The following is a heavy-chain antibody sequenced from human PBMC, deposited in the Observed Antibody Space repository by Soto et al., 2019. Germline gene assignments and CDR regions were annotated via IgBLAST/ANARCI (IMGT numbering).Heavy chain of an antibody. CDR3: ARPARGGDSGYDYDAFDI. V-gene: IGHV4-39*01. CDR2: IYYSGRT. D-gene: IGHD5-12*01. CDR1: GGSISSSSYC. J-gene: IGHJ3*02. Sequence: PSETLSLTCSVSGGSISSSSYCWGWIRQPPGKGLEWIGSIYYSGRTYYNPSLKSRVTISVDTSKNQFSLKLSSVTAADTAVYYCARPARGGDSGYDYDAFDIWGQGTMVTVSS.